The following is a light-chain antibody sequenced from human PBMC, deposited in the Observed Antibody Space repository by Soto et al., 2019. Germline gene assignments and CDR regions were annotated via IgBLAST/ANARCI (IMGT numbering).Light chain of an antibody. J-gene: IGKJ4*01. Sequence: DIQMTQSPSSLSASVGDRVTITCRASQSISTYLSWYQQKPGKVPKLLIYAASSLQSGVPSRFSGSGSGTDFTLTISSLQPEDFATYYCQQSYSTLITFGGGTKVDIK. CDR1: QSISTY. V-gene: IGKV1-39*01. CDR3: QQSYSTLIT. CDR2: AAS.